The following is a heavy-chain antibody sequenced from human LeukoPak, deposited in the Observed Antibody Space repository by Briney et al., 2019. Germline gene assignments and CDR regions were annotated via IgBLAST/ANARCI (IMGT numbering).Heavy chain of an antibody. CDR2: INPNSGGT. CDR3: ARERITMVRGVTTGMDV. D-gene: IGHD3-10*01. V-gene: IGHV1-2*02. Sequence: ASVKVSCKASGYTFTGYYMHWVRQAPGQGLEWMGWINPNSGGTNYAQKFQGRVTMTRDTSISTAYMELSRLRSDDTAVYYCARERITMVRGVTTGMDVWGQGTTVTVSS. J-gene: IGHJ6*02. CDR1: GYTFTGYY.